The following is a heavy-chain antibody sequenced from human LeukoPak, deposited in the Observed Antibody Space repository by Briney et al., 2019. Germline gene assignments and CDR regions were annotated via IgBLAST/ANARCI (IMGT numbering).Heavy chain of an antibody. J-gene: IGHJ4*02. D-gene: IGHD5-18*01. V-gene: IGHV4-4*09. Sequence: SETLSLTCTVSGGSISSYYWSWIRRPPGKGLEWIGYIYTSGSTNYNPSLQSPVTMSVDTSKNQFSLKLSSVTDADTAVYYCARHIQLWLFDYWGQGTLVTVSS. CDR3: ARHIQLWLFDY. CDR1: GGSISSYY. CDR2: IYTSGST.